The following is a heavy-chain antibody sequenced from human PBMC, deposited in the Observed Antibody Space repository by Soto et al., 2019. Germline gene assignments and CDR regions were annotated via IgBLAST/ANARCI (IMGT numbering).Heavy chain of an antibody. CDR2: ISSSSSTI. CDR3: TCLFPYSGSYDRQGYYYGMDV. CDR1: GFTFSSYS. J-gene: IGHJ6*02. V-gene: IGHV3-48*02. Sequence: EVQLVESGGGLVQPGGSLRLSCAASGFTFSSYSMNWVRQAPGKGLEWVSYISSSSSTIYYADSVKGRFTISRDNAKNSVYLQMNSLRDEDTAVYYCTCLFPYSGSYDRQGYYYGMDVWGQGTTVTVSS. D-gene: IGHD1-26*01.